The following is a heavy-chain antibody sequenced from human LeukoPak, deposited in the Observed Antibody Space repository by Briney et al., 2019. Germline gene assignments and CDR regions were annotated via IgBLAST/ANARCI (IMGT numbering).Heavy chain of an antibody. CDR3: ASGSSWYCLDY. D-gene: IGHD6-13*01. CDR1: GGSISSYY. V-gene: IGHV4-59*01. CDR2: TYYSGST. J-gene: IGHJ4*02. Sequence: SETLSLTCTVSGGSISSYYWSWIRQPPGKGLEWIGYTYYSGSTNYNPSLKSRVTISVDTSKNQFSLKLSSVTAADTAVYYCASGSSWYCLDYWGQGTLVTVSS.